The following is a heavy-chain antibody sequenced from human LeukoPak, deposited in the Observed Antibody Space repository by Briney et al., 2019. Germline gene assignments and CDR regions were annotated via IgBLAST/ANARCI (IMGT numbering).Heavy chain of an antibody. Sequence: GGSLRLSCAASGFTFSSYGMHWVRQAPGKGLEWVAFIRYDGSNKYYADSVKGRFTISRDNSKNTLYLQMNSLRAEDTAVYYCAKAGGSYEVNFDYWGQGTLVTVSS. J-gene: IGHJ4*02. CDR1: GFTFSSYG. D-gene: IGHD1-26*01. CDR2: IRYDGSNK. CDR3: AKAGGSYEVNFDY. V-gene: IGHV3-30*02.